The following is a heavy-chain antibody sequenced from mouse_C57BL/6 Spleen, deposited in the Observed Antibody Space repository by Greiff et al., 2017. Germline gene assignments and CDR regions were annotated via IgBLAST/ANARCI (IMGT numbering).Heavy chain of an antibody. CDR1: GYTFTSYW. Sequence: QVQLQQPGAELVKPGASVKLSCKASGYTFTSYWMHWVKQRPGQGLEWIGMIHPNSGSTNYNEKFKSKATLTVDKSSSTAYMQRSSLTSEDSAVYYCARSGGFNWDEGFAYWGQGTLVTVSA. CDR2: IHPNSGST. V-gene: IGHV1-64*01. D-gene: IGHD4-1*01. CDR3: ARSGGFNWDEGFAY. J-gene: IGHJ3*01.